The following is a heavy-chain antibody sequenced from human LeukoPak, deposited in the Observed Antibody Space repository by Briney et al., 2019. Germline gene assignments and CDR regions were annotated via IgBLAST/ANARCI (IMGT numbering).Heavy chain of an antibody. Sequence: GESLKTSCKGSGYSLTSYWNGWVRQIPGKGLEWMGIIYTGDSNTRYSPSLAGQVTISTDNSLSTAYLQWSSVKASDSAMYYCGRRDGYGVYDIWGQGTMVTVSS. D-gene: IGHD5-24*01. CDR2: IYTGDSNT. CDR3: GRRDGYGVYDI. J-gene: IGHJ3*02. CDR1: GYSLTSYW. V-gene: IGHV5-51*01.